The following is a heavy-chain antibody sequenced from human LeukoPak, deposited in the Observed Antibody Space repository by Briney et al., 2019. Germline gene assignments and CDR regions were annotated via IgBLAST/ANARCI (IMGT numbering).Heavy chain of an antibody. CDR2: MNPNSGNT. CDR3: ARGNRYCSGGSCYFTTYRTFDY. V-gene: IGHV1-8*03. Sequence: ASVKVSCKASGYTFTSYDINWVRQATGQGLEWMGWMNPNSGNTGYAQKFQGRVTITRNTSISTAYMKLSSLRSEDTAVYYCARGNRYCSGGSCYFTTYRTFDYWGQGTLVTVSS. J-gene: IGHJ4*02. CDR1: GYTFTSYD. D-gene: IGHD2-15*01.